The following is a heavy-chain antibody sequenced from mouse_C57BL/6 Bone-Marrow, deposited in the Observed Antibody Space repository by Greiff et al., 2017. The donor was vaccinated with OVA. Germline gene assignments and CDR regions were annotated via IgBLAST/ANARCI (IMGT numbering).Heavy chain of an antibody. CDR2: FNPSNGGT. Sequence: QVHVKQPGTELVKPGASVKLSCKASGYTFTSYWMHWVKQRPGQGLEWIGNFNPSNGGTNYNEKFKSKATLTVDKSSSTAYLQLSSLTSDDSAVYDGARSSTTVVATNFDVWGTGTTVTVSS. CDR1: GYTFTSYW. V-gene: IGHV1-53*01. J-gene: IGHJ1*03. D-gene: IGHD1-1*01. CDR3: ARSSTTVVATNFDV.